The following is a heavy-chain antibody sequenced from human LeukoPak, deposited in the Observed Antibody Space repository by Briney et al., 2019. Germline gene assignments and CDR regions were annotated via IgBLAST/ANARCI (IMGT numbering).Heavy chain of an antibody. J-gene: IGHJ3*01. CDR1: GHTFTSYD. CDR3: ARGTPDSSGYSP. Sequence: ASVKVSCKASGHTFTSYDINWVRQATGQGLEWMGWMNPNSGNTGYAQKFQGRVTMTRNTSISTAYMELSGLRSEDTAVYYCARGTPDSSGYSPWGQGTMVTVSS. CDR2: MNPNSGNT. D-gene: IGHD3-22*01. V-gene: IGHV1-8*01.